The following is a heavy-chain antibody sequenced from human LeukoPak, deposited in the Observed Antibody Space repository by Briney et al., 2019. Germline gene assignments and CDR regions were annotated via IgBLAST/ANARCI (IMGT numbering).Heavy chain of an antibody. D-gene: IGHD3-10*01. Sequence: GGSLRLSCAASGVTFSNAWMTGVRQAPGRALEWVGRSISRSGGVTTEYAAPVKGRFTISRDDSRNTVYLQMNSLKIEDTAVYYCSAYYNGRGDYWGQGTLVTVSS. CDR3: SAYYNGRGDY. V-gene: IGHV3-15*01. CDR1: GVTFSNAW. CDR2: SISRSGGVTT. J-gene: IGHJ4*02.